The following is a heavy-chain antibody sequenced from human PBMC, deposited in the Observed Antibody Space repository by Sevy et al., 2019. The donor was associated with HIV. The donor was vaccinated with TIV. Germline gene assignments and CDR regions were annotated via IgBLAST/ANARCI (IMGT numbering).Heavy chain of an antibody. V-gene: IGHV3-7*01. Sequence: GGSLRLSCTASGFSFRSYWLTWVRQAPGMGLEWVANIKLDGDEKYYVESLKGRFTISRDNVKNSLYLQMNNLRAEDTAVYYCARDSQGGLDVWGQGTTVTVSS. CDR3: ARDSQGGLDV. CDR1: GFSFRSYW. CDR2: IKLDGDEK. J-gene: IGHJ6*02.